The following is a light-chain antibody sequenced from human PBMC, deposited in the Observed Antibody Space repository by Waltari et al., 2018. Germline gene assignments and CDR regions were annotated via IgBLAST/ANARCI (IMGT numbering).Light chain of an antibody. CDR2: GAS. V-gene: IGKV3-15*01. Sequence: EIVMTQSPDTLSVSPGERATLSCRASQSVSSDLAWYQQKPGQAPRLLFYGASTRATGISARFSGSGSGTEFTLTISSLQSEDFAVYYCQRYNNWPYTFGQGTKLEIK. CDR1: QSVSSD. CDR3: QRYNNWPYT. J-gene: IGKJ2*01.